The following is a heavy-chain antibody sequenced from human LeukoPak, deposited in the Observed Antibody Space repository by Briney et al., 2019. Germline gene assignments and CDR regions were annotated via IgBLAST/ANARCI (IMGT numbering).Heavy chain of an antibody. Sequence: PSETLSLTCTVSGGSINGYYWSWIRQPAGKGLEWIGRIYNSESINYNPSLKSRVTMPIDTSKSQFSLKLNSVTAADTAVYYCARDRSSSYTRDWFDPWGQGALVTVSS. CDR2: IYNSESI. V-gene: IGHV4-4*07. D-gene: IGHD6-13*01. J-gene: IGHJ5*02. CDR1: GGSINGYY. CDR3: ARDRSSSYTRDWFDP.